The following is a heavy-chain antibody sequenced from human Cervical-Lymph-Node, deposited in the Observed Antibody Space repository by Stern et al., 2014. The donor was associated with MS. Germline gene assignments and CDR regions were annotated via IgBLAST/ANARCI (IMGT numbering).Heavy chain of an antibody. Sequence: QMQLVESGAELKKPGASVKVSCKASGYTFTGYYMHWVRQAPGQGLEWMGRINPNSGGPTYAQTFQGRVTMTRDTSISTAYMELSRLRSDDTAVYYCARFPYYYDSSGSFYGDYWGQGALVTVSS. CDR1: GYTFTGYY. V-gene: IGHV1-2*06. CDR3: ARFPYYYDSSGSFYGDY. D-gene: IGHD3-22*01. CDR2: INPNSGGP. J-gene: IGHJ4*02.